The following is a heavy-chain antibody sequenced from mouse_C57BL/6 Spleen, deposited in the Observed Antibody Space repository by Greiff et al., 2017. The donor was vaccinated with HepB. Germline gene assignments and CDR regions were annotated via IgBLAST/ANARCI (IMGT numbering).Heavy chain of an antibody. Sequence: QVQLQQPGAELVKPGASVKLSCKASGYTFTSYWMQWVKQRPGQGLEWIGEIDPSDSYTNYNQKFKGKATLTVDTSSSTAYMQLSSLTSEDSAVYYCARRDYYDGSSYFMDYWGQGTSVTVSS. CDR1: GYTFTSYW. D-gene: IGHD1-1*01. J-gene: IGHJ4*01. V-gene: IGHV1-50*01. CDR3: ARRDYYDGSSYFMDY. CDR2: IDPSDSYT.